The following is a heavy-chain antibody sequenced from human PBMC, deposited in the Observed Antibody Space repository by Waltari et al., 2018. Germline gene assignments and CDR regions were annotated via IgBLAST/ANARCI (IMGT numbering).Heavy chain of an antibody. J-gene: IGHJ5*02. D-gene: IGHD3-22*01. Sequence: QLQLQESGPGLVKPSETLSLTCTVSGGSISSSSYYWGWIRQPPGKGLEWIGSIYYSGSNYYNPSLKSRVTISVDTSKNQFSLKLSSVTAADTAVYYCARRGDVDYYDSSGYNNWFDPWGQGTLVTVSS. CDR1: GGSISSSSYY. CDR3: ARRGDVDYYDSSGYNNWFDP. V-gene: IGHV4-39*01. CDR2: IYYSGSN.